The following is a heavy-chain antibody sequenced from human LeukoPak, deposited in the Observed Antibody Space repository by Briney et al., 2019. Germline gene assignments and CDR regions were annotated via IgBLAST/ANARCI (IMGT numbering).Heavy chain of an antibody. Sequence: GGSLRLSCAASGFTLSSYWMSWVRQAPGKGLEWVANIKQDGSEKYYVDSVKGRFTISSDNAKNSLYLKMNSRRAEDTAVYYCARDPPYYYDSSGSYYGPSYYFDYWGQGTLVTVSS. CDR1: GFTLSSYW. D-gene: IGHD3-22*01. CDR2: IKQDGSEK. J-gene: IGHJ4*02. CDR3: ARDPPYYYDSSGSYYGPSYYFDY. V-gene: IGHV3-7*03.